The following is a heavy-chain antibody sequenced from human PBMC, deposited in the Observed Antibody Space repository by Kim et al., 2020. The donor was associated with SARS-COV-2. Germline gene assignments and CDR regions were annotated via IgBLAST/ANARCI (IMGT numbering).Heavy chain of an antibody. CDR3: ASIYATTIAVAGSGDY. V-gene: IGHV3-33*05. CDR1: GFTFSSYG. CDR2: ISYDGSNK. J-gene: IGHJ4*02. D-gene: IGHD6-19*01. Sequence: GGSLRLSCAASGFTFSSYGMHWVRQAPGKGLEWVAVISYDGSNKYYADSVKGRFTISRDNSKNTLYLQMNSLRAEDTAVYYCASIYATTIAVAGSGDYWGQGTLVTVSS.